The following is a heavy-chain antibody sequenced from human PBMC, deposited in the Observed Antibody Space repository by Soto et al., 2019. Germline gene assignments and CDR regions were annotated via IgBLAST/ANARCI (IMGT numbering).Heavy chain of an antibody. D-gene: IGHD1-26*01. J-gene: IGHJ4*02. CDR1: GFTFSAYA. Sequence: GGSLRLSCSASGFTFSAYAMHWVRQAPGKGLEYVASISPNGGTTYHADSVKDRFTVSRDNSKNTLYLQMSSLRAEDTAAYYCVKGGIALATTGRAQIDYWGQGTLVTVSS. CDR3: VKGGIALATTGRAQIDY. V-gene: IGHV3-64D*06. CDR2: ISPNGGTT.